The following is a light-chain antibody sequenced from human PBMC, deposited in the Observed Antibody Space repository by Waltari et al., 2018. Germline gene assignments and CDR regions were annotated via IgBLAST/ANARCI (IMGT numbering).Light chain of an antibody. V-gene: IGKV2-28*01. J-gene: IGKJ1*01. CDR1: QSLLHSDGYNY. Sequence: DIVMTQSPLSLPVSPGEPASIPCRSSQSLLHSDGYNYLDWYLQKQGPSPQLMNFLGSRRACGVPDRFSGSGSGTHFTLRISRVEAEDAGVYYCMQALQTWTFGQGTTVEI. CDR3: MQALQTWT. CDR2: LGS.